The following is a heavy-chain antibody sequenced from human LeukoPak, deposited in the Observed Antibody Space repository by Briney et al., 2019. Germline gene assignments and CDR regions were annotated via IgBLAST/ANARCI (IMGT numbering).Heavy chain of an antibody. CDR3: AKDLGIGAVAGAYYYYGMDV. D-gene: IGHD1-26*01. CDR1: GFTFSSYA. CDR2: ISPSGGST. V-gene: IGHV3-23*01. Sequence: GGSLRLSCAASGFTFSSYAMTWVRQAPGKGLEWVSAISPSGGSTYYADSVKGRFTISRDNSKNTLYLQMNSLRAEDTAVYYCAKDLGIGAVAGAYYYYGMDVWGQGTTVTVSS. J-gene: IGHJ6*02.